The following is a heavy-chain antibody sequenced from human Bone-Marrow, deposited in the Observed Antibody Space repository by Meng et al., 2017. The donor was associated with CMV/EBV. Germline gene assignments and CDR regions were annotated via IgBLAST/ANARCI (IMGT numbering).Heavy chain of an antibody. Sequence: ASVKVSCKASGYIFTSYDINWVRQATGQGLEWMGWMNPNSGNTGYAQKFQGRVTMTRNTSISTAYMELSSLRSEDTAVYYCARDPYLAAAGTIYFQHWGQGTLVTVSS. CDR2: MNPNSGNT. J-gene: IGHJ1*01. CDR3: ARDPYLAAAGTIYFQH. CDR1: GYIFTSYD. D-gene: IGHD6-13*01. V-gene: IGHV1-8*02.